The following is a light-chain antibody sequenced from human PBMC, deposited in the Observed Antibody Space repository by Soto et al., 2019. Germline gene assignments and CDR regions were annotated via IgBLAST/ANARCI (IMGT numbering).Light chain of an antibody. J-gene: IGKJ4*01. V-gene: IGKV1-12*01. CDR3: QQANSFTLT. CDR2: TAS. Sequence: DIQMTQSPSTLSASVGYRVTITCRASQSISSWLAWYQKKPGKAPKLLISTASSLQSGVPSRFRGSGSGTELTLTISSLKPEDFATYYCQQANSFTLTFGGGTKVDIK. CDR1: QSISSW.